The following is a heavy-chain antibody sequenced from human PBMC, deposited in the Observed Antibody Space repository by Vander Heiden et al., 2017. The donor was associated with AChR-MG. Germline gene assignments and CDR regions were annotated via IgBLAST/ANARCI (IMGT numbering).Heavy chain of an antibody. V-gene: IGHV1-69*01. Sequence: QVQLVQSGAEAKKPGSSVKVSCKASGGTFSSYAISWVRQAPGQALEWMGGIIPIFGTANYAQKFQGKVTIPADESTCTAYIELGSLRSENTAVYYCARDKVATSRYYYYGMDVWGQGTTVTVSS. CDR1: GGTFSSYA. D-gene: IGHD5-12*01. CDR3: ARDKVATSRYYYYGMDV. CDR2: IIPIFGTA. J-gene: IGHJ6*02.